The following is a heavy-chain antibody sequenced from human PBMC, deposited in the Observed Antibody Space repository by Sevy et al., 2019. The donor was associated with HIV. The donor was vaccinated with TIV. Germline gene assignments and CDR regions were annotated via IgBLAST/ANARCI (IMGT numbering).Heavy chain of an antibody. D-gene: IGHD1-20*01. CDR3: AKSLKAWYDFPAIDH. CDR2: MYGTVEPNGNT. Sequence: SETLSLTCSISGGSITTGPYYWAWIRQSPGKGPEWLGSMYGTVEPNGNTYYNPTLKTRIDMSMDKSNNRFALSLRSVIAADTAVYFCAKSLKAWYDFPAIDHWSQGIPVTVSS. J-gene: IGHJ4*02. CDR1: GGSITTGPYY. V-gene: IGHV4-39*02.